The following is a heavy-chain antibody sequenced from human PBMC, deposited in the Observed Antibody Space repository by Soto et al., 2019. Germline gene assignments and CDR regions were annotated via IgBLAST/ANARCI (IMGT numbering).Heavy chain of an antibody. V-gene: IGHV3-7*01. CDR3: AREGRGYCSSTSCPGI. J-gene: IGHJ4*02. CDR2: IKGDGREK. D-gene: IGHD2-2*01. Sequence: EVQLVESGGGLVQPGGSLRLSCAASGFTFSSYWMSWVRQAPGKGLEWVANIKGDGREKYYVDSVKGRFTISTDNAKNSLYLQMNSLRAEDTAVYYCAREGRGYCSSTSCPGIWGQGTLVTVSS. CDR1: GFTFSSYW.